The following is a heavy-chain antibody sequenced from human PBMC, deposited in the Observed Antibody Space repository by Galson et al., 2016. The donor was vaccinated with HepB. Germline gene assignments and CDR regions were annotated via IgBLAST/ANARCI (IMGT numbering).Heavy chain of an antibody. CDR1: GFTFNRYD. D-gene: IGHD1-26*01. Sequence: SLRLSCAASGFTFNRYDMTWVRQAPGKGLECVPSISRSGDSTDYADSVKGRFTISRDNSRNTLSLQMNSLRIEDTAVYYCVQGSTAPAVWGRGTTVTVSP. CDR2: ISRSGDST. V-gene: IGHV3-23*01. J-gene: IGHJ6*04. CDR3: VQGSTAPAV.